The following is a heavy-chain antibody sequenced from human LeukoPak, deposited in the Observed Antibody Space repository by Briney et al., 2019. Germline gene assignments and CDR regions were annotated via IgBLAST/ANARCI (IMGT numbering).Heavy chain of an antibody. J-gene: IGHJ4*02. Sequence: GGSLRLSCAASGFTFSNYGLHWVRQAPGKGLEWVAVISYDGSNKYYADSVKGRFTISRDNSKNTLYLQMNSLRAEDTAVYYCAKDQWLGAFDYWGQGTLVTVSS. CDR2: ISYDGSNK. V-gene: IGHV3-30*18. CDR1: GFTFSNYG. D-gene: IGHD6-19*01. CDR3: AKDQWLGAFDY.